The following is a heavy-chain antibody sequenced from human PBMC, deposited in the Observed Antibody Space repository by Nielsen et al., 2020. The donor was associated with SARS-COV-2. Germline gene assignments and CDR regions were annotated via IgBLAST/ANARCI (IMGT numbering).Heavy chain of an antibody. D-gene: IGHD5-12*01. CDR2: INHSGST. J-gene: IGHJ6*02. Sequence: RQPPGKGLEWIGEINHSGSTNYNPSLKSRVTISVDTSKNQFSLKLSSVTAADTAVYYCARGEGGYDWYLPYYYYGMDVWGQGTTVTVSS. V-gene: IGHV4-34*01. CDR3: ARGEGGYDWYLPYYYYGMDV.